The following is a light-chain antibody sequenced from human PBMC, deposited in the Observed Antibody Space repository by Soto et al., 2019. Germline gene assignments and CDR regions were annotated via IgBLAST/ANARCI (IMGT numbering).Light chain of an antibody. V-gene: IGKV1-5*01. CDR2: DAS. Sequence: DIQMTQSPSTLSASVGDRVTITCRASQSISSWLAWYQQRPGKTPRLLIYDASTLDSGVPSRFSGSGSGTEFTLTISSLQPDDFATEYCQQYSSYSRGTFGPGTKVDIK. J-gene: IGKJ3*01. CDR3: QQYSSYSRGT. CDR1: QSISSW.